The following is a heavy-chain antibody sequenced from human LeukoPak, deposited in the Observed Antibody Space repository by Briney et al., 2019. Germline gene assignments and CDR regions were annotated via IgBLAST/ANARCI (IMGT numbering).Heavy chain of an antibody. V-gene: IGHV3-30*03. CDR3: ATRPDELVPFDY. Sequence: TGGSLRLSCAASGFTFSSYGMHWVRQAPGKGLEWVAVISYDGSNKYYADSVKGRFTISRDNSKNTLYLQMNSLRAEDTAVYYCATRPDELVPFDYWGQGTLVTVSS. J-gene: IGHJ4*02. CDR2: ISYDGSNK. D-gene: IGHD3-9*01. CDR1: GFTFSSYG.